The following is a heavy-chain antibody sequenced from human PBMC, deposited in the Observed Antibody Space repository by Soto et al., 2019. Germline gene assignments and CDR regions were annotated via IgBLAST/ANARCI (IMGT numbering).Heavy chain of an antibody. CDR2: INPNSGGT. V-gene: IGHV1-2*04. D-gene: IGHD4-17*01. CDR1: GYTFTGYY. J-gene: IGHJ6*02. Sequence: ASVKVSCKASGYTFTGYYMHWVRQAPGQGLEWMGWINPNSGGTNYAQKFQGWVTMTRDTSISTAYMELSRLRSDDTAVYYCARSPSDYGDYYYYGMDVWGQGTTVTVSS. CDR3: ARSPSDYGDYYYYGMDV.